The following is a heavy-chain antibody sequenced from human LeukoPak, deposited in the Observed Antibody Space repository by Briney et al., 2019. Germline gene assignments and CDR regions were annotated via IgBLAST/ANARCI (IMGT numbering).Heavy chain of an antibody. J-gene: IGHJ3*02. CDR1: GFSFSDYW. Sequence: GGSLRLSCAASGFSFSDYWMSWVRQAPGKGLEWVANIKQDGSEKNYVDSVKGRFTISRDNAKNSLSLQMISLRAEDTALYYCARNKRADIWGQGTMVTVSS. D-gene: IGHD1/OR15-1a*01. CDR3: ARNKRADI. V-gene: IGHV3-7*01. CDR2: IKQDGSEK.